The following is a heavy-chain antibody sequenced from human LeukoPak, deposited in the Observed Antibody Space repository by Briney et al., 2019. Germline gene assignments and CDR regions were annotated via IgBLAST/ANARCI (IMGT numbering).Heavy chain of an antibody. CDR1: GDSVSSNSAA. V-gene: IGHV6-1*01. Sequence: SQTLSLTCAISGDSVSSNSAAWNWIRQSPSRGLEWLGRTYYRSKWYNDYAVSVKSRITINPDTSKNQFSLKLSSVTAADTAVYYCARSARSAADFDYWGQGTLVTVSS. CDR2: TYYRSKWYN. CDR3: ARSARSAADFDY. D-gene: IGHD6-13*01. J-gene: IGHJ4*02.